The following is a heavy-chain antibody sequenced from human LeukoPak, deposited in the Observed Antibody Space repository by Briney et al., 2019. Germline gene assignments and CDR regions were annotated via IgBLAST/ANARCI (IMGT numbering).Heavy chain of an antibody. D-gene: IGHD5-18*01. CDR3: ARGAAMDHFDY. Sequence: ASVKVSCKASGGTFSSYAISWVRQAPGQGLEWMGGIIPIFGTANYAQKFQGRVTITTDESTSTAYMELSRLRSEDTAVYYCARGAAMDHFDYWGQGTLVTVSS. CDR1: GGTFSSYA. J-gene: IGHJ4*02. CDR2: IIPIFGTA. V-gene: IGHV1-69*05.